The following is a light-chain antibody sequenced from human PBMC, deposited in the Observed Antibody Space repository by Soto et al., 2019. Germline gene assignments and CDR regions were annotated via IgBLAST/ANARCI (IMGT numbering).Light chain of an antibody. CDR2: DVS. CDR3: SSYTSSGTL. J-gene: IGLJ3*02. CDR1: SSDVGGYNY. V-gene: IGLV2-14*01. Sequence: QSALTQPASVSGSPGQSITISCTGTSSDVGGYNYVSWYQQHPGKAPKLVIYDVSNRPSGVSNRFSGSKSGNTASLTISGLQAEDEADYYCSSYTSSGTLFGGGTKLTVL.